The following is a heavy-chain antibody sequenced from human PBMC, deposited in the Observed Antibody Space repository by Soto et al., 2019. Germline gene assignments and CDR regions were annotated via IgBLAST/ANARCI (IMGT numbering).Heavy chain of an antibody. V-gene: IGHV3-30*03. CDR1: GFTFSSFG. J-gene: IGHJ6*02. D-gene: IGHD6-6*01. Sequence: WSLRLSCAASGFTFSSFGMHWVRQAPGKGLEWVAVMSYDGSTKFYTDSVKGRFTIARDNAKNILYLQMNSLTIEDTAVFYCARSTSSTLNYYYGMDVWGQGTTVTVYS. CDR3: ARSTSSTLNYYYGMDV. CDR2: MSYDGSTK.